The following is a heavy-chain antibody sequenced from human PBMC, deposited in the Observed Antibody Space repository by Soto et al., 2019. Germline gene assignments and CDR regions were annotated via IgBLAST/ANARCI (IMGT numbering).Heavy chain of an antibody. CDR3: AIYSSDWYPLDY. V-gene: IGHV3-30*03. CDR2: ISYDGSNK. D-gene: IGHD6-19*01. J-gene: IGHJ4*02. CDR1: GFTFSSYG. Sequence: QVQLVESGGGVVQPGRSLRLSCAASGFTFSSYGMHWVRQAPGKGLEWVAVISYDGSNKYYADSVKGRFTISRDNSKNTLYLQMNSLRAEDTAVYYCAIYSSDWYPLDYWGQGTLVTVSS.